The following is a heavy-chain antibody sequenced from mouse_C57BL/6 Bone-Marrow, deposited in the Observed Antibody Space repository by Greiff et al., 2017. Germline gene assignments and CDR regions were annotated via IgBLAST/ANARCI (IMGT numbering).Heavy chain of an antibody. CDR2: IWWDDDN. V-gene: IGHV8-8*01. Sequence: QVTLKESGPGILQPSPPLSLTCSFSGFSLSTFGMGVGWIRQPSGKGLQWLAHIWWDDDNYYNPALKSRRTISKDTSKNQVFLKIAHVDTADTATYYCSRMGGGPVDYWGQGTTVTVSS. J-gene: IGHJ2*01. D-gene: IGHD1-1*02. CDR3: SRMGGGPVDY. CDR1: GFSLSTFGMG.